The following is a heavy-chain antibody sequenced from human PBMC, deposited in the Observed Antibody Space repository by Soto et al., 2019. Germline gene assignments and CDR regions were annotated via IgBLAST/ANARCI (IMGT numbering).Heavy chain of an antibody. CDR1: GFIFSDYG. J-gene: IGHJ4*02. Sequence: QVEVVQSGGGVVQPGKSVRLSCKASGFIFSDYGVHWARQAPGKGLQWVAFISNNSSHEYYADSVKGRFTISRDNSQNTVYLHLKSLRSEDTAVYYCVPNFDYWGQGTRVNVSP. V-gene: IGHV3-30*03. CDR3: VPNFDY. CDR2: ISNNSSHE.